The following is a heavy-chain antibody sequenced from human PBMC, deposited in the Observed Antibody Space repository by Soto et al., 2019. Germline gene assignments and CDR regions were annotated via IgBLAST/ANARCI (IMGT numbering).Heavy chain of an antibody. J-gene: IGHJ3*02. D-gene: IGHD3-10*01. CDR1: GYTFTSYG. CDR3: ARDTSDYYGSESYYSRVDAFDI. Sequence: QVQLVQSGAEVKKPGASVKVSCKASGYTFTSYGISWVRQAPGQGLEWMGWISAYNGNTNYAQKRQGKVTLTTDTSTTTAYMELRSLRSDDTAVYYCARDTSDYYGSESYYSRVDAFDIWGQGTMVTVSS. V-gene: IGHV1-18*01. CDR2: ISAYNGNT.